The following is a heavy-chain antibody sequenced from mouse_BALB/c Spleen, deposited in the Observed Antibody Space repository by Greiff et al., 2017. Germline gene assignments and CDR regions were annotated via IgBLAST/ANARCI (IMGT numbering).Heavy chain of an antibody. J-gene: IGHJ4*01. CDR3: ARNYGHYYYAMDY. CDR1: GYTFTSYW. CDR2: INPSTGYT. D-gene: IGHD1-2*01. V-gene: IGHV1-7*01. Sequence: LQESGAELAKPGASVKMSCKASGYTFTSYWMHWVKQRPGQGLEWIGYINPSTGYTEYNQKFKDKATLTADKSSSTAYMQLSSLTSEDSAVYYCARNYGHYYYAMDYWGQGTSVTVSS.